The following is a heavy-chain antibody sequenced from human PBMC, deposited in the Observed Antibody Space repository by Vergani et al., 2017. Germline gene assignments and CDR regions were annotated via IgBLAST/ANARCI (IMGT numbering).Heavy chain of an antibody. J-gene: IGHJ4*02. CDR1: GFTFSSYA. Sequence: EVQLLESGGGLVQPGGSLRLSCAASGFTFSSYAMSWVRQAPGKGLEWVSAISGSGGSTYYADSVKGRVTISRDNSKNTLYLQMNSLRAEDTAVYYCAKDGGHYGYYFDYWGQGTLVTVSS. V-gene: IGHV3-23*01. CDR2: ISGSGGST. CDR3: AKDGGHYGYYFDY. D-gene: IGHD3-10*01.